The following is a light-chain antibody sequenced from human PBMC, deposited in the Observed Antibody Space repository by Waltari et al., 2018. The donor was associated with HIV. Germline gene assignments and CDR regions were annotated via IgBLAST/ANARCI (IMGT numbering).Light chain of an antibody. CDR1: ALPKQY. Sequence: SYELTQPPSVSVSPGQTARITCSGDALPKQYAYWYHQKSGQAPVLVIYKDSERPSGIPVRFSGSSSGTTVTLTSSGVQPEDEADYYCQSADRSGSWVFGGGTKLTVL. CDR3: QSADRSGSWV. CDR2: KDS. J-gene: IGLJ3*02. V-gene: IGLV3-25*03.